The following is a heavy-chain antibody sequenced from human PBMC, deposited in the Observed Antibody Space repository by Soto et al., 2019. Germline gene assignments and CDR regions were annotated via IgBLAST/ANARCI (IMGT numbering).Heavy chain of an antibody. V-gene: IGHV6-1*01. Sequence: SQTLSLTCAISGYSVSSNSAAWNWFRQSPSRGLEWLGRTYYRSKWYNNYAVSVKSRITINPDTSKNQFSLQLNSVTPEDTAVYYCARQGGSLNWFDTWGQGTLVTVSS. J-gene: IGHJ5*02. CDR2: TYYRSKWYN. CDR3: ARQGGSLNWFDT. CDR1: GYSVSSNSAA. D-gene: IGHD1-26*01.